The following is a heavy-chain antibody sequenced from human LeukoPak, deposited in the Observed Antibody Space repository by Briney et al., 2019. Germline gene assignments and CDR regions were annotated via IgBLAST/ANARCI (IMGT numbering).Heavy chain of an antibody. CDR3: ARDVYTYGHDAFGI. CDR1: GFTFRSYW. CDR2: IKQDGGEK. V-gene: IGHV3-7*05. J-gene: IGHJ3*02. Sequence: GGSLRLSCAASGFTFRSYWMSWVRQAPGKGLEWVASIKQDGGEKYYVDSVKGRFTISRDNAKNSLFLQMNSLRAEDTAVYYCARDVYTYGHDAFGIWGQGTMVPVSS. D-gene: IGHD5-18*01.